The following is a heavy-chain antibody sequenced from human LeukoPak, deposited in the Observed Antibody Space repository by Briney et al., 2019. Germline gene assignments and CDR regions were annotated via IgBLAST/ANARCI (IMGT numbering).Heavy chain of an antibody. CDR3: ARGPYFASSSGYYYYYMDV. CDR1: GFTFSRYW. J-gene: IGHJ6*03. V-gene: IGHV3-74*01. Sequence: RPGGSLSLSCAASGFTFSRYWMHWVRHAPGKGLVWASRINPDGSPTTYADSVKGRFTISRDNAKNTLYLQMNSLRAEDTAVYYCARGPYFASSSGYYYYYMDVWGKGTTVTVSS. CDR2: INPDGSPT. D-gene: IGHD6-6*01.